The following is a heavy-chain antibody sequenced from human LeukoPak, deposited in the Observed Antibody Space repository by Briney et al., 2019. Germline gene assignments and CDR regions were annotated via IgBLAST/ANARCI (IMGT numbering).Heavy chain of an antibody. V-gene: IGHV4-4*02. CDR2: VHLDGRT. Sequence: PSETLSLTCGVSGGSISSTNWWTWVRQPPGKGLEWIGEVHLDGRTNYNPSLESRLTMSVDLSENHISLKLTSVTAADTAVYYCAREGGFYRPLDYSGQGTLVTVSS. CDR3: AREGGFYRPLDY. D-gene: IGHD3-3*01. J-gene: IGHJ4*02. CDR1: GGSISSTNW.